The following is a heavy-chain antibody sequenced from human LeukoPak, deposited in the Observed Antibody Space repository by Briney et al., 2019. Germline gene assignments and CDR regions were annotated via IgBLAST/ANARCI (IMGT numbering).Heavy chain of an antibody. CDR1: GGSISSYY. V-gene: IGHV4-4*07. CDR2: IYTSGST. CDR3: ASTYSSGWYNWFDP. Sequence: SETLSLTCTVSGGSISSYYWSWIRQPAGKGLEWIGRIYTSGSTNYNPSLKSRVTMSVDTSKNQFSLKLSSVTAAGTAVYYCASTYSSGWYNWFDPWGQGTLVTVSS. J-gene: IGHJ5*02. D-gene: IGHD6-19*01.